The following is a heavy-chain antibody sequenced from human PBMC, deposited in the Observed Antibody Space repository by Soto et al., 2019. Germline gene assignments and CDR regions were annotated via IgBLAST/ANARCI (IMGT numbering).Heavy chain of an antibody. V-gene: IGHV5-51*01. J-gene: IGHJ3*01. D-gene: IGHD2-21*02. CDR3: ATPGGRDFNAFDV. Sequence: GESLKISCKGSGYTFTRDWIGWVRQMPGKGLEWMGIIFPIDSDTRYSPSSQGQVTISADNSMSTAYLQWSSLKASDTAIYYCATPGGRDFNAFDVWAKGTRVTVSS. CDR1: GYTFTRDW. CDR2: IFPIDSDT.